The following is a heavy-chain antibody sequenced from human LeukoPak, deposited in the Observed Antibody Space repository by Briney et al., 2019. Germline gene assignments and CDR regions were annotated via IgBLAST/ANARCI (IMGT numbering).Heavy chain of an antibody. CDR2: INHSGST. CDR3: ARVSSGGPRDYFDY. J-gene: IGHJ4*02. CDR1: GGTFSGYY. V-gene: IGHV4-34*01. D-gene: IGHD2-8*02. Sequence: SETLCLTCAAYGGTFSGYYWSWIRQPPGKGLEWIGEINHSGSTNYNPSPKSRVTISVDTSKNQFSLKVSSVTAADTAVYYCARVSSGGPRDYFDYWGQGTLVTVSS.